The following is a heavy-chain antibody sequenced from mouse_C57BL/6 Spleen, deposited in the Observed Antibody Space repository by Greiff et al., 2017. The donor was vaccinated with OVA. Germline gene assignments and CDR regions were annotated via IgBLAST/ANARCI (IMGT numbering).Heavy chain of an antibody. CDR1: GFNIKDYY. CDR2: IDPEDGET. J-gene: IGHJ2*01. CDR3: ASADLDWLDY. D-gene: IGHD2-13*01. V-gene: IGHV14-2*01. Sequence: EVQVVESGAELVKPGASVKLSCTASGFNIKDYYMHWVKQRTEQGLEWIGRIDPEDGETKYAPKFQGKATITADTSSNTAYLQLSSLTSEDTAVDYCASADLDWLDYGGEGTTLTVSS.